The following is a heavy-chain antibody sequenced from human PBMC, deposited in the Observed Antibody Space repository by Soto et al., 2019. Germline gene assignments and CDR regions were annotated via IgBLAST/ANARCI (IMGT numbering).Heavy chain of an antibody. V-gene: IGHV1-3*04. CDR1: GYAFTSYL. Sequence: ASVKVSCKPSGYAFTSYLLYWVRQAPGQRLEWMGWINTGNGNTKYSEKFQGRVTITRDTSASTAYMELSSLTSEDTAVYYCASGNCGYICYHDYWGQGTLVTVSS. CDR2: INTGNGNT. D-gene: IGHD5-12*01. J-gene: IGHJ4*02. CDR3: ASGNCGYICYHDY.